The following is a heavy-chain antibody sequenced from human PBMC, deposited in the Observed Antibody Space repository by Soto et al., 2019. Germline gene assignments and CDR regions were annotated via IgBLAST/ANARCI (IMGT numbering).Heavy chain of an antibody. CDR2: IYPGDSDT. D-gene: IGHD5-18*01. CDR1: GCNFTNYR. CDR3: ARQGITAMAPSANGMDV. Sequence: ESLKISGKGSGCNFTNYRIGWVRQMPGKGLEWMGIIYPGDSDTRYSPSFQGQVTISADKSISTAYLQWSSLKASDTAMYYCARQGITAMAPSANGMDVWGQGTTVTVSS. J-gene: IGHJ6*02. V-gene: IGHV5-51*01.